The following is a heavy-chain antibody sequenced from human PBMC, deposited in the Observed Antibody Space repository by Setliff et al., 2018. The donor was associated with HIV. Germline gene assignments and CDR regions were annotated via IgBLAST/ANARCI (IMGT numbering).Heavy chain of an antibody. CDR3: ARDQADVYNYLLSGAFDF. V-gene: IGHV4-61*02. CDR2: IYTSGST. D-gene: IGHD3-10*01. Sequence: SETLSLTCTVSGASISSGNYYRSWIRQPAGKGLEWIGRIYTSGSTNYNPSLKSRVIISLDTSKNQFSLKLSSVTAADTAVYYCARDQADVYNYLLSGAFDFWGQGAMVTVSS. CDR1: GASISSGNYY. J-gene: IGHJ3*01.